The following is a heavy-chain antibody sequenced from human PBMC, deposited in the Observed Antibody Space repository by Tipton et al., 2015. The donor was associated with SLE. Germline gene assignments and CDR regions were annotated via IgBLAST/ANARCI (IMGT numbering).Heavy chain of an antibody. CDR2: ISFAGINK. CDR3: ARDPNYYDSSGYEGDAFDI. Sequence: SLRLSCAASGFTFSSFGMHWVRQAPGKGLEWVAVISFAGINKYYADSVKGRFTISRDNAKNSLYLQMNSLRAEDTAVYYCARDPNYYDSSGYEGDAFDIWGQGTMVTVSS. D-gene: IGHD3-22*01. V-gene: IGHV3-30*03. J-gene: IGHJ3*02. CDR1: GFTFSSFG.